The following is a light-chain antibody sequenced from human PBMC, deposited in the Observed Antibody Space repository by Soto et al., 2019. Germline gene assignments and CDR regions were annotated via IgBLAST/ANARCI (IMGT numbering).Light chain of an antibody. CDR1: QSVSSSY. Sequence: EIVLTQSPGTLSLSPVERATLSCMASQSVSSSYLAWYQQKPGQAPRLLIHGASTRATGVPDRFSGSGSGTDFTLTISRLEPEDFAVYYCQHYGHALWAFGQGTKVDIK. CDR2: GAS. J-gene: IGKJ1*01. CDR3: QHYGHALWA. V-gene: IGKV3-20*01.